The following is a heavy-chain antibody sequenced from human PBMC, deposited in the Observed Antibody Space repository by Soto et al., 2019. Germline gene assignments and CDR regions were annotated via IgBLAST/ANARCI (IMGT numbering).Heavy chain of an antibody. J-gene: IGHJ6*02. D-gene: IGHD2-2*03. CDR2: IYHSGST. V-gene: IGHV4-61*08. CDR1: CGSISSRGYS. Sequence: PSETLSLTWAVSCGSISSRGYSWICIRQPPGKGLEWIGYIYHSGSTNYNPSLKSRVTISVDTSKNQFSLKLNSVTAADTAVYYCARLNGYCISTNCHGYYGMDVWGQGTTVTVSS. CDR3: ARLNGYCISTNCHGYYGMDV.